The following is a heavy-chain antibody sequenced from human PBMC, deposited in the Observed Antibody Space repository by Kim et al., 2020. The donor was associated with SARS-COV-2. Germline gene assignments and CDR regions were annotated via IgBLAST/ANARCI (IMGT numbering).Heavy chain of an antibody. CDR3: AKDRVAYFGEPSGMDV. Sequence: GGSLRLSCAASGFTFSNYGMSWVRQAPGKGLEWVSVMTGGSTHYADSVKGRLTISRDNSKNTLYLQLNSLRVTATGVYYCAKDRVAYFGEPSGMDVWG. CDR1: GFTFSNYG. D-gene: IGHD3-10*01. J-gene: IGHJ6*02. V-gene: IGHV3-23*01. CDR2: MTGGST.